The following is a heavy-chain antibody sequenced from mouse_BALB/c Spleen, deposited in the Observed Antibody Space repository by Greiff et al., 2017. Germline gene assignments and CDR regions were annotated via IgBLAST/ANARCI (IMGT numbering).Heavy chain of an antibody. D-gene: IGHD6-1*01. J-gene: IGHJ1*01. Sequence: EVKLVESGGGLVKPGGSLKLSCAASGFTFSSYAMSWVRQSPEKRLEWVAEISSGGSYTYYPDTVTGRFTISRDNAKNTLYLEMSSLRSEDTAMYYCARGHPGYFDVWGAGTTVTVSS. CDR3: ARGHPGYFDV. CDR1: GFTFSSYA. V-gene: IGHV5-9-4*01. CDR2: ISSGGSYT.